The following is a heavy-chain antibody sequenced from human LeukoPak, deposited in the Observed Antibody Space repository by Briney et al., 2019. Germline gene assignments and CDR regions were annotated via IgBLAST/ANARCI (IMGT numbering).Heavy chain of an antibody. D-gene: IGHD3-22*01. CDR2: IDYSGST. V-gene: IGHV4-59*08. CDR3: ARLQRVGNSGYYFDY. Sequence: SETLSLTCTVSGGSIGTYKWNWIRQPPGKGLEWIGNIDYSGSTNYNPSLKSRVTISVDTSKNQFSLKLSSVTAADTAVYYCARLQRVGNSGYYFDYWGQGTLVTVSS. CDR1: GGSIGTYK. J-gene: IGHJ4*02.